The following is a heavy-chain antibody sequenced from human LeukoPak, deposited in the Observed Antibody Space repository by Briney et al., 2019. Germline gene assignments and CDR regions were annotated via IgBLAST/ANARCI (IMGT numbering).Heavy chain of an antibody. Sequence: GRSLRLSCVASGFTFRSYGMHWVRQVPGKGLEWVAIIWNDGSKKNYADSVKGRFTISRDNSKNTLYVQMNSLRAEDTAVYYRARDWGRGDFMDYWGQGTLVTVSS. D-gene: IGHD3-16*01. CDR1: GFTFRSYG. V-gene: IGHV3-33*01. J-gene: IGHJ4*02. CDR2: IWNDGSKK. CDR3: ARDWGRGDFMDY.